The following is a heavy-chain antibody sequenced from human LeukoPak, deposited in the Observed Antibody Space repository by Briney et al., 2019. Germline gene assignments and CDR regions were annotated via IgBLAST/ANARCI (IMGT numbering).Heavy chain of an antibody. Sequence: GGSLRLSCAASGFSFSSYAMSWVRQAPGKGLEWVSAISGSGGSTYYADSVKGRFTISRDSSKNTLYLQMNSLRVEDTAVYYCSSGSGKAGKYYFDYWGQGNLVTVSS. CDR3: SSGSGKAGKYYFDY. CDR1: GFSFSSYA. CDR2: ISGSGGST. D-gene: IGHD3-22*01. J-gene: IGHJ4*02. V-gene: IGHV3-23*01.